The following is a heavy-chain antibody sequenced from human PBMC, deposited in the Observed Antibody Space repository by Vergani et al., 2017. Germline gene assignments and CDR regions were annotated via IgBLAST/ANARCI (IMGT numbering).Heavy chain of an antibody. V-gene: IGHV3-48*01. Sequence: EVQLVESGGGLVQPGGSLRLSCAASGFTFSSYSMNWVRQAPGKGLEWVSYISSSSSTIYYADSVKGRFTISRDNAKNSLYLQMISLRAEDTAVYYCARGPLLWFGELSGDAFDIWGQGTMVTVSS. D-gene: IGHD3-10*01. CDR1: GFTFSSYS. J-gene: IGHJ3*02. CDR3: ARGPLLWFGELSGDAFDI. CDR2: ISSSSSTI.